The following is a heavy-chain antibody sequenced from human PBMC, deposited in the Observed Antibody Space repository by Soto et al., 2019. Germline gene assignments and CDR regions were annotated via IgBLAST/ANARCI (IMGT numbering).Heavy chain of an antibody. CDR1: GLTFRSYG. CDR3: AKGGVGSTSNAFDI. Sequence: GGSLRLSCAASGLTFRSYGMHWVSQAPAKGLEWVAVISYDGSNKYYADAVKGRFTISRDNSKNTLYLQMNSLRAEDTAVYYCAKGGVGSTSNAFDIWGQGTMVTVSS. CDR2: ISYDGSNK. V-gene: IGHV3-30*18. J-gene: IGHJ3*02. D-gene: IGHD1-26*01.